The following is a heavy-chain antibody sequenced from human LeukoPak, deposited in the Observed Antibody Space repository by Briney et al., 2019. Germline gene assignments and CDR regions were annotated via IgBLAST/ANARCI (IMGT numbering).Heavy chain of an antibody. D-gene: IGHD7-27*01. V-gene: IGHV1-24*01. CDR3: ASLTGDGESDAFDI. CDR1: GYTLTELS. J-gene: IGHJ3*02. CDR2: FDPEDGET. Sequence: ASVKVSCKVSGYTLTELSIHWVRQAPGKGLEWMGGFDPEDGETSYAQKFQGRVTMTEDTSTDTAHMELSSLRSEDTAVYYCASLTGDGESDAFDIWGQGTMVTVSS.